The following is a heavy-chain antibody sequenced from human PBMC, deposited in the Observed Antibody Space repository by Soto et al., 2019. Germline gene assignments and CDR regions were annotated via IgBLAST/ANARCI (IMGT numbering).Heavy chain of an antibody. CDR3: ANGSYETEVGGYFDY. Sequence: EVQLLESGGGLVQPGGSLRLSCAASGFTFSSDAMSWVRQAPGKGLEWVSAISGSGGSTYYADSVNGRFTISRDNSKNTLYLQMNSLRAEDTAVYYCANGSYETEVGGYFDYWGQGPLVSVSS. V-gene: IGHV3-23*01. CDR1: GFTFSSDA. J-gene: IGHJ4*02. D-gene: IGHD3-16*01. CDR2: ISGSGGST.